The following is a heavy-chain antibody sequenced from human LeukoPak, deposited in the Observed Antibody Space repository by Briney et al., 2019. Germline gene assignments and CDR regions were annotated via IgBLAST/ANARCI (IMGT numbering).Heavy chain of an antibody. D-gene: IGHD5-18*01. CDR2: IYYSGNT. Sequence: SETLSLTCTVSDGSMSSYYWSWIRQPPGKGLEWIGYIYYSGNTNYNPSLKSRVTISVDTSKNQFSLKMRSVTAADTAVYYCARDRRDTSMVWDYWGQGTLVTVSS. V-gene: IGHV4-59*01. J-gene: IGHJ4*02. CDR3: ARDRRDTSMVWDY. CDR1: DGSMSSYY.